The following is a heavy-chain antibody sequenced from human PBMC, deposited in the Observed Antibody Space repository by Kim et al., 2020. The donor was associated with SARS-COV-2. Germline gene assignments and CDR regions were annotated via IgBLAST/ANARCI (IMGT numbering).Heavy chain of an antibody. CDR3: ARGHILTGSDY. D-gene: IGHD3-9*01. Sequence: THYHPPTRSRATIAVGTSKNQFPLKLSSVTAADTAVYYCARGHILTGSDYWGQGTLVTVSS. CDR2: T. J-gene: IGHJ4*02. V-gene: IGHV4-4*09.